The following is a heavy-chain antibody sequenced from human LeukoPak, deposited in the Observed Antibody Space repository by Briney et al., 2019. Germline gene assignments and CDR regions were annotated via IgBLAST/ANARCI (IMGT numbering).Heavy chain of an antibody. V-gene: IGHV1-18*01. J-gene: IGHJ4*02. CDR3: ARYGDYYDSSGYYPVVDY. Sequence: ASVKVSCKASGYTFTSYGISWVRQAPGQGLEWMGWISAYNGNTNYAQELQGRVTMTTDTSTSTAYMELRSLRSDDTAVYYCARYGDYYDSSGYYPVVDYWGQGTLVTVSS. CDR2: ISAYNGNT. D-gene: IGHD3-22*01. CDR1: GYTFTSYG.